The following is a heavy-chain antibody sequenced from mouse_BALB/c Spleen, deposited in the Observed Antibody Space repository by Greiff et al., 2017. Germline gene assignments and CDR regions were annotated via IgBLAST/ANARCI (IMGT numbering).Heavy chain of an antibody. Sequence: EVKLEESGGGLVKPGGSLKLSCAASGFTFSSYTMSWVRQTPEKRLEWVATISSGGSYTYYPDSVKGRFTISRDNAKNTLYLQMSSLKSEDTAMYYCTRGVRDYWGQGTTLTVSS. D-gene: IGHD2-14*01. V-gene: IGHV5-6-4*01. CDR1: GFTFSSYT. CDR3: TRGVRDY. CDR2: ISSGGSYT. J-gene: IGHJ2*01.